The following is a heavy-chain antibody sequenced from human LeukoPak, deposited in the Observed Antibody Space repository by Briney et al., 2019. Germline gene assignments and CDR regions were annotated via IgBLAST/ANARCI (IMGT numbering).Heavy chain of an antibody. J-gene: IGHJ4*02. V-gene: IGHV4-39*01. D-gene: IGHD6-13*01. CDR2: VYSSGST. CDR3: ASSTSSWIGNSFDY. CDR1: GGSISSSSYY. Sequence: PSETLSLTCTVSGGSISSSSYYWGWIRQPPGKGLEWIGSVYSSGSTYFNPSLKSRVTISVDTSKNQFSLKLSSVTAADTAVYYCASSTSSWIGNSFDYWGQGTLVTVSS.